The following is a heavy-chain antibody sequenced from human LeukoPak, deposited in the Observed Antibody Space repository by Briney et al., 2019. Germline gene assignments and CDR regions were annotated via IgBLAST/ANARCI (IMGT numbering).Heavy chain of an antibody. D-gene: IGHD2-15*01. CDR2: MNPNSGNT. Sequence: ASVKVSCKASGYTFTSYDINWVRQATGQGLEWMGWMNPNSGNTGYAQKFQGRVTITRNTSISTAYMELSSLRSEDTAVYYCARGHRSCSGGSCYSEYFDYWGQGTLVTVSS. V-gene: IGHV1-8*03. J-gene: IGHJ4*02. CDR1: GYTFTSYD. CDR3: ARGHRSCSGGSCYSEYFDY.